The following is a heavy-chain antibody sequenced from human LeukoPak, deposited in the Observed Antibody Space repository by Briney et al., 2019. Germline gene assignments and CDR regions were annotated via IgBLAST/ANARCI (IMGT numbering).Heavy chain of an antibody. CDR2: FHTTGST. J-gene: IGHJ3*02. CDR3: ARDRGGPRLDAFDI. Sequence: SETLSLTCTVSGGSISSYYWSWIRQPAGKGLEWIGRFHTTGSTNYNPSLKSRVTMSVDTSKTHFSLNPSSVTAADTAVYYCARDRGGPRLDAFDIWGQGTMVTVSS. V-gene: IGHV4-4*07. D-gene: IGHD3-10*01. CDR1: GGSISSYY.